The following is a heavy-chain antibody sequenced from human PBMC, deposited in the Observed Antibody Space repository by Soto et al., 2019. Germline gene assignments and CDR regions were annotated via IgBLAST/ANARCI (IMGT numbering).Heavy chain of an antibody. CDR1: GFTFSDHY. D-gene: IGHD2-2*01. J-gene: IGHJ3*02. CDR2: ISSSSSTI. Sequence: GGSLRLSCAASGFTFSDHYIDWVRQVPGKGLEWVSYISSSSSTIYYADSVKGRFTISRDNAKNSLYLQMNSLRAEDTAVYYCARDLTSGYCSSTSCLDDAFDIWGQGTMVTVSS. CDR3: ARDLTSGYCSSTSCLDDAFDI. V-gene: IGHV3-48*01.